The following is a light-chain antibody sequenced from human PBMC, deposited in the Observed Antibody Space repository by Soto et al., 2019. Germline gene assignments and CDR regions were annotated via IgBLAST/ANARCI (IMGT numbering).Light chain of an antibody. CDR1: SSDIGGYNY. Sequence: QSALTQPASVSGSPGQSITISCIGTSSDIGGYNYVSWYQQHPGKAPKLIIYDVNDRPSGVSNRFSGSKSGNTASLTISGLQAEDEADYYCSSYTSSSTRVFGGGTKLTVL. J-gene: IGLJ2*01. CDR2: DVN. CDR3: SSYTSSSTRV. V-gene: IGLV2-14*01.